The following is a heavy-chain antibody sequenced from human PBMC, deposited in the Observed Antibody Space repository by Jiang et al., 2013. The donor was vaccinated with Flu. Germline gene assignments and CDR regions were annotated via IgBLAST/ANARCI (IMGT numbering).Heavy chain of an antibody. V-gene: IGHV6-1*01. CDR2: HTTGPSGVV. CDR1: GDTISNDRTA. J-gene: IGHJ6*02. Sequence: LTCAISGDTISNDRTAWNWIRQSPSRGLEWLEGHTTGPSGVVDYAVSVKSRMTINADTSKNQFSLQLNSVTPEDTAVYYCARDYNYAMDVWGQGTTVTVSS. D-gene: IGHD5-24*01. CDR3: ARDYNYAMDV.